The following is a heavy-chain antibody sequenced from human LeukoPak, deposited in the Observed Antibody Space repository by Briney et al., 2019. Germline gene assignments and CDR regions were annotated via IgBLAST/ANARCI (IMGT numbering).Heavy chain of an antibody. D-gene: IGHD2-2*01. J-gene: IGHJ4*02. CDR3: ARGCSSTSCNGGFDY. V-gene: IGHV1-69*06. CDR2: IIPIFGTA. Sequence: SVKVSCKASGGTFSSYATSWVRQAPGQGLEWMGGIIPIFGTANYAQKFQGRVTITADKSTSTAYMELSSLRSEDTAVYYCARGCSSTSCNGGFDYWGQGTLVTASS. CDR1: GGTFSSYA.